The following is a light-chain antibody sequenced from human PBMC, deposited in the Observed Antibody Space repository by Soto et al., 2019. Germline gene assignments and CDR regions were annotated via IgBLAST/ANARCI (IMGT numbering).Light chain of an antibody. CDR2: EVT. Sequence: QSALTQPASVSGSPGQSITISCTGTSGDVGGHDYVSWYQQHPGNAPKLIIYEVTNRPSGVSNRFSGSKSGNTASLTISGLQAEDEADYYCQSYDSSLSGSVFGGGTKLTVL. J-gene: IGLJ2*01. CDR1: SGDVGGHDY. CDR3: QSYDSSLSGSV. V-gene: IGLV2-14*01.